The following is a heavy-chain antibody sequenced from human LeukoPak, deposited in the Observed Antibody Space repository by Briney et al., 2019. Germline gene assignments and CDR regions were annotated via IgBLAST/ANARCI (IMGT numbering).Heavy chain of an antibody. CDR1: GFTFSSYD. CDR2: IQYDRTNE. J-gene: IGHJ6*03. V-gene: IGHV3-30*02. Sequence: PGGSLRLSCAASGFTFSSYDMSWVRQAPGKGLEWVAYIQYDRTNEQYAHSVKGRFRISRDNSNNILYLQMNSLRTEDTAVYYCAKDRCSNGIGCYYYYMEVWGKGTTVTISS. D-gene: IGHD2-8*01. CDR3: AKDRCSNGIGCYYYYMEV.